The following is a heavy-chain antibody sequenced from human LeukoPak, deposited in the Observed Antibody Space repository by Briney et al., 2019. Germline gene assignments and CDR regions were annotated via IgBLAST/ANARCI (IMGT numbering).Heavy chain of an antibody. J-gene: IGHJ4*02. CDR1: GFTFSSYG. D-gene: IGHD3-10*01. Sequence: GGSLRLSCAASGFTFSSYGMHWVRQAPGKGLEWVAVISYDGSNKYYADSVKGRFTIYRDISNNIVYLQMNSLKVEDTAFYYCARAGGQFYYGSGTTGGYFDYWGQGTLVTVSS. CDR3: ARAGGQFYYGSGTTGGYFDY. CDR2: ISYDGSNK. V-gene: IGHV3-30*03.